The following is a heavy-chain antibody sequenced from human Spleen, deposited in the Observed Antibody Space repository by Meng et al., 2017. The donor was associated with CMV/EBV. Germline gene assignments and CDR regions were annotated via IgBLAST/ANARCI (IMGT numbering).Heavy chain of an antibody. CDR2: ISYDGSEK. Sequence: GGSLRLSCAASGFTFSSYAMHWVRQAPGKGLEWVALISYDGSEKYYADSVKGRFTISRDNSRNTLYLQMNSLRTEDTALYYCARVSEYQLLYDGGMDVWGQGTTVTVSS. CDR1: GFTFSSYA. J-gene: IGHJ6*02. D-gene: IGHD2-2*02. CDR3: ARVSEYQLLYDGGMDV. V-gene: IGHV3-30*04.